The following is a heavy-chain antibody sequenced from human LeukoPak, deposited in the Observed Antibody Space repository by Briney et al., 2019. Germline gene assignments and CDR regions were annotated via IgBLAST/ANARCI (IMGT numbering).Heavy chain of an antibody. Sequence: SETLSLTCTVSGGSISSSSYYWGWIRQPPGKGLEWIGSIYYSGSTYYNPSLKSRVTISVDTSKNQFSLKLSSVTAVDTAVYYCARQRGSGWFGYWGQGTLVTVSS. V-gene: IGHV4-39*01. CDR3: ARQRGSGWFGY. D-gene: IGHD6-19*01. CDR1: GGSISSSSYY. CDR2: IYYSGST. J-gene: IGHJ4*02.